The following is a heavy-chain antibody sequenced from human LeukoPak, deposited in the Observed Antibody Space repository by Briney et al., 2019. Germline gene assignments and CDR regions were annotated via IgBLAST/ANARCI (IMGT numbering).Heavy chain of an antibody. CDR1: GGSFSGYY. CDR3: ARDATVTTRGLAFDI. J-gene: IGHJ3*02. V-gene: IGHV4-34*01. Sequence: SETLSLTCAVYGGSFSGYYWSWIRQPPGKGLEWIGEINHSGSTNYNPSLKSRVTISVDTSKNQFSLKLSSVTAADTAVYYCARDATVTTRGLAFDIWGQGTMVTVSS. CDR2: INHSGST. D-gene: IGHD4-17*01.